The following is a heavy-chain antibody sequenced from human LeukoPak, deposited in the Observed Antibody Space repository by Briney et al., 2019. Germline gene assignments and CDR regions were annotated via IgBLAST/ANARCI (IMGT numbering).Heavy chain of an antibody. J-gene: IGHJ4*02. CDR2: ISGYTGYT. D-gene: IGHD2-2*01. CDR1: GYTFTGYY. V-gene: IGHV1-18*04. CDR3: ARDSEPYCSTSTCSGFSIDY. Sequence: ASVKVSCKASGYTFTGYYMHWGRQAPGRGLEWMGWISGYTGYTYYAQSLQGRVTMTTDTSTSTAYLELRSLSSDDTAVYYCARDSEPYCSTSTCSGFSIDYWGQGTLVTVSS.